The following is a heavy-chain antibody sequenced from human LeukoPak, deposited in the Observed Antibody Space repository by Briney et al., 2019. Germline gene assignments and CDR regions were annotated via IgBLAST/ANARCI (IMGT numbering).Heavy chain of an antibody. D-gene: IGHD3-10*01. V-gene: IGHV3-23*01. CDR3: AKENPGITMVRGVPMYYFDY. Sequence: GGSLRLSCAASGFTFSSDAMSWVCQAPGKGLEWVSAISGSGGSTYYADSVKGRFTISRDNSKNTLYLQMNSLRAEDTAVYYCAKENPGITMVRGVPMYYFDYWGQGTLVTVSS. CDR1: GFTFSSDA. CDR2: ISGSGGST. J-gene: IGHJ4*02.